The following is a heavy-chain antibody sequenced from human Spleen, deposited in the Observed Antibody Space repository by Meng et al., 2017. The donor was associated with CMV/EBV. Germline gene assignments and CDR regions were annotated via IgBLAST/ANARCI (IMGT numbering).Heavy chain of an antibody. CDR1: GGSITGYY. Sequence: SETLSLTCTVSGGSITGYYWSWIRQPPGKGLEWVGYVYDSGGTNYNPSLKSRVTISVDTSKNQFSLKLSSVTAADTAVYYCAKETTDVDSGMDVWGQGTTVTVSS. V-gene: IGHV4-59*01. D-gene: IGHD4-17*01. J-gene: IGHJ6*02. CDR2: VYDSGGT. CDR3: AKETTDVDSGMDV.